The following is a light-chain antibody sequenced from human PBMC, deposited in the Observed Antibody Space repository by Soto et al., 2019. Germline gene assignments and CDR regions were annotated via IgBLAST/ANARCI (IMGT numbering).Light chain of an antibody. J-gene: IGKJ4*01. CDR1: QSVSSN. Sequence: EIVMTQSPATLSVSPGERATLSCRASQSVSSNLAWYQQKPGQAPRLLIYGASTRATGIPARFSGSGSGTEFTLTISSLQSEDCAVYYCQQYNNWPVTFGGGTKVEIK. CDR3: QQYNNWPVT. CDR2: GAS. V-gene: IGKV3-15*01.